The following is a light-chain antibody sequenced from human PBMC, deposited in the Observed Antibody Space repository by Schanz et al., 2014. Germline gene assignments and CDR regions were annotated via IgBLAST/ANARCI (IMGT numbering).Light chain of an antibody. CDR1: ASDVGGYNY. V-gene: IGLV2-14*01. Sequence: QSALTQPASVSGSPGQSITISCTGTASDVGGYNYVSWYQQYPGKAPKLLIYDVSHRPSGVSNRFSGSKSGNTASLTISGLQAEDEADYYCSSYAGSNNWRVFGGGTKLTVL. J-gene: IGLJ2*01. CDR3: SSYAGSNNWRV. CDR2: DVS.